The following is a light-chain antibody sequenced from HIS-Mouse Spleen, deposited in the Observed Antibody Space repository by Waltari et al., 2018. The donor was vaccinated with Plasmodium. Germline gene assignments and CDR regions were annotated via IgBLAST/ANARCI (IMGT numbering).Light chain of an antibody. CDR2: YYSDSDK. CDR3: MIWPSNASGV. CDR1: SDINVCSYN. V-gene: IGLV5-37*01. Sequence: QPVLTQPPSSSASPGESARLTCTLPSDINVCSYNIYWYKQKPVSPPRYLLYYYSDSDKGQGSGVPSRFSGSKDASANTGILLISGLQSEDEADYYCMIWPSNASGVFGGGTKLTVL. J-gene: IGLJ3*02.